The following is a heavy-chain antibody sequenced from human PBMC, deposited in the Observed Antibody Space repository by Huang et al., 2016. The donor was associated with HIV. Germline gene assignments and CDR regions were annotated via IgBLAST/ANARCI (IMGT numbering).Heavy chain of an antibody. CDR2: SNPKSGNV. V-gene: IGHV1-8*01. Sequence: QIQLAQSGAEVKKPGASVKVSCKASGYTFTNYDINWVRQASGQGLGWRGLSNPKSGNVGYTKKFQGRVAILRNSSINTSYLEVTSLTSEDTAVYYCARGFGINYNHEAFDVWGQGTMVTVSS. CDR1: GYTFTNYD. J-gene: IGHJ3*01. CDR3: ARGFGINYNHEAFDV. D-gene: IGHD3-10*01.